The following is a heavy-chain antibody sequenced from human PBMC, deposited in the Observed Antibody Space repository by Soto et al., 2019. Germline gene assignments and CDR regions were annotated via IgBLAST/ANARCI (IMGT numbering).Heavy chain of an antibody. Sequence: GGSRRLSCAASGFTLSRHTMNWVRQAPGKGLEWVSFIGSRTSDIYYAGSVKGRFTISRDNAKNSLYLDLTRLRAEDTAVYFCVRDYYDTSGYPNTIDMPGPGTMVTVS. CDR2: IGSRTSDI. CDR3: VRDYYDTSGYPNTIDM. V-gene: IGHV3-21*01. D-gene: IGHD3-22*01. J-gene: IGHJ3*02. CDR1: GFTLSRHT.